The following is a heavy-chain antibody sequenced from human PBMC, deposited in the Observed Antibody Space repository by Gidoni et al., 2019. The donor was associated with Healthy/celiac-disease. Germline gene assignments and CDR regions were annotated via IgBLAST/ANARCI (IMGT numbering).Heavy chain of an antibody. V-gene: IGHV1-2*02. CDR2: INPNSGGT. CDR1: GYTFTGYY. CDR3: ASSTYYYGSGSYPYYYYGMDV. Sequence: QVQLVQSGAEVKKPGASVKVSCQASGYTFTGYYMHWVRQAPGQGLEWMGWINPNSGGTNYAQKFQGRVTMTRDTSISTAYMELSRLRSDDTAVYYCASSTYYYGSGSYPYYYYGMDVWGQGTTVTVSS. D-gene: IGHD3-10*01. J-gene: IGHJ6*02.